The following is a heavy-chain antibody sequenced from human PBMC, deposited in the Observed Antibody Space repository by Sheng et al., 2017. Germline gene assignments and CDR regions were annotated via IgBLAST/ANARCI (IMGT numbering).Heavy chain of an antibody. CDR1: GYSISSGYY. V-gene: IGHV4-38-2*02. CDR2: IYHSGST. D-gene: IGHD2-2*01. Sequence: QVQLQESGPGLVKPSETLSLTCAVSGYSISSGYYWGWIRQPPGKGLEWIGSIYHSGSTYYNPSLKSRVTISVDTSKNQFSLKLSSVTAADTAVYYRARDPDAAAVYYFDYWGQGTLVTVSS. CDR3: ARDPDAAAVYYFDY. J-gene: IGHJ4*02.